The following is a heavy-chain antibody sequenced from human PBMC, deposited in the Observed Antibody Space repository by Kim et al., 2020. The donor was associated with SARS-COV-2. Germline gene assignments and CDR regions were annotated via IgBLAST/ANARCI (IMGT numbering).Heavy chain of an antibody. J-gene: IGHJ4*02. D-gene: IGHD2-21*01. V-gene: IGHV3-23*01. CDR2: ISGSGADT. CDR1: GFSFTTYA. CDR3: ARGDCYHRC. Sequence: GGSLRLSCAASGFSFTTYAMTWVRQAPGKGLEWVSTISGSGADTYYADSVKGRFTISRDNSKNTLYLQMNSLRADDMAVYYCARGDCYHRCWGQGTLVTVSS.